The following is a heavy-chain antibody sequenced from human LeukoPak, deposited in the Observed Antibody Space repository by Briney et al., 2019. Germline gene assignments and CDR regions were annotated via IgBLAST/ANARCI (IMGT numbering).Heavy chain of an antibody. V-gene: IGHV4-30-2*01. CDR3: ARSSTVTGRPDY. D-gene: IGHD4-17*01. J-gene: IGHJ4*02. CDR2: IYHSGST. CDR1: GGSISSGGYS. Sequence: KTSETLSLTCTVSGGSISSGGYSWSWIRQPPGKGLEWIGYIYHSGSTYYNPSLKSRVTISVDRSKNQFSLKLSSVTAADTAVYCCARSSTVTGRPDYWGQGTLVTVSS.